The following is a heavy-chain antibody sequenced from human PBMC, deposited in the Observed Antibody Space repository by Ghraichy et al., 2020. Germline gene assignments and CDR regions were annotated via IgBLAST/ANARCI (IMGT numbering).Heavy chain of an antibody. CDR2: IYYSGST. Sequence: SEILSLTCTVSGGSISSGGYYWSWIRQHPGKGLEWIGYIYYSGSTYYNPSLKSRVTISVDTSKNQFSLKLSSVTAADTAVYYCARATSYYYYYYGMDVWGQGTTVTVSS. J-gene: IGHJ6*02. D-gene: IGHD1/OR15-1a*01. V-gene: IGHV4-31*03. CDR1: GGSISSGGYY. CDR3: ARATSYYYYYYGMDV.